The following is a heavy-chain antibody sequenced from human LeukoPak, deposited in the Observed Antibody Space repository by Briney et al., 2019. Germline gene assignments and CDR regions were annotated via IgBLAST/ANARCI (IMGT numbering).Heavy chain of an antibody. D-gene: IGHD2/OR15-2a*01. CDR2: ISDIGSI. Sequence: PSETLSLTCTVSGGSISSYYWSWIRQPPGKGLGWIAYISDIGSINYNPSLKSRVTISLDTSKNQFSLKLSSVTAADTAVYYCAGHHPRNTVDFWGQGTLVTVPS. J-gene: IGHJ4*02. CDR1: GGSISSYY. CDR3: AGHHPRNTVDF. V-gene: IGHV4-59*08.